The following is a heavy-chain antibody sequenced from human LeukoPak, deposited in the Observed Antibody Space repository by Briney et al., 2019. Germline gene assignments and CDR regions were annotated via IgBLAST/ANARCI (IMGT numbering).Heavy chain of an antibody. CDR1: GFTFSSYT. J-gene: IGHJ4*02. V-gene: IGHV3-48*02. CDR3: ARDYIYAFGY. D-gene: IGHD5-18*01. CDR2: IDTSGTLM. Sequence: GGSLRLSCAASGFTFSSYTMNWVRQAPGKGLEWLSYIDTSGTLMYYADSVRGRFTISRDNAKNSLYLQMNSLRDDDTAVYYCARDYIYAFGYWGQGILVTVSS.